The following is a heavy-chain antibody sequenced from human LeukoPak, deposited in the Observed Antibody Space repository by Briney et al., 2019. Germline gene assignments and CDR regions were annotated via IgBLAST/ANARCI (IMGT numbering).Heavy chain of an antibody. CDR1: GFTFSRYS. J-gene: IGHJ4*02. CDR3: ARVGIVVIPAARFDC. CDR2: ISYDGSTK. D-gene: IGHD2-2*01. Sequence: TGGFLRLSCAASGFTFSRYSMHWVRQAPGKGLEWMAMISYDGSTKSYADSVKGRFTISRDNSKNTLFLQMNSLRAEDTAVYYCARVGIVVIPAARFDCWGQGTLVTVSS. V-gene: IGHV3-30*01.